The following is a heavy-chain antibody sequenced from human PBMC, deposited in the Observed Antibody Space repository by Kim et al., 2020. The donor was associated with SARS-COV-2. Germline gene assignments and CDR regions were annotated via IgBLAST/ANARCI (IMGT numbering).Heavy chain of an antibody. D-gene: IGHD3-22*01. V-gene: IGHV4-39*01. CDR2: IYYSGST. J-gene: IGHJ3*02. CDR3: ASRGVTMIVVVTGVDAFDI. Sequence: SETLSLTCTVSGGSISSSSYYWGWIRQPPGKGLEWIGNIYYSGSTYYNPSLKSRVTISVDTSKNQFSLKLSSVTAADTAVYYCASRGVTMIVVVTGVDAFDIWDQGTMVTVSS. CDR1: GGSISSSSYY.